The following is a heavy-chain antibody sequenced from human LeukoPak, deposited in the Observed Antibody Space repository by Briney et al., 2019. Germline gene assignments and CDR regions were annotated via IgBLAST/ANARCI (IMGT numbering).Heavy chain of an antibody. J-gene: IGHJ4*02. CDR2: ISGYNGNT. Sequence: ASVKVSCKASGYTFTSYGISRVRQAPGQGLEWMGWISGYNGNTNYAQKLQGRVTMTTDTSTSTAYMELRSLRSDDTAVYYCARDQGLYSSSWFDYWGQGTLVTVSS. CDR1: GYTFTSYG. D-gene: IGHD6-13*01. V-gene: IGHV1-18*01. CDR3: ARDQGLYSSSWFDY.